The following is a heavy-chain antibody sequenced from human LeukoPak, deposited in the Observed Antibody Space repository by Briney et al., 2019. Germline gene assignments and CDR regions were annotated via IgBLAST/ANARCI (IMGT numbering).Heavy chain of an antibody. CDR2: IYYSGST. CDR1: GGSISSYY. CDR3: ARGRSVGYCSSTSCRPKKYYYYMDV. Sequence: SETLSLTCTVSGGSISSYYWSWIRQPPGKGLEWIGYIYYSGSTNYNPSLKSRVTISVDTSKNQFSLKLSSVTAADTAVYYCARGRSVGYCSSTSCRPKKYYYYMDVWGKGTTVTVSS. J-gene: IGHJ6*03. V-gene: IGHV4-59*12. D-gene: IGHD2-2*01.